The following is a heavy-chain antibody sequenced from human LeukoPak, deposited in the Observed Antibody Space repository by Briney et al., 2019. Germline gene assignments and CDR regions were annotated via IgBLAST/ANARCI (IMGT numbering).Heavy chain of an antibody. J-gene: IGHJ5*02. CDR3: ARLEGSGKLGWFDP. CDR2: ISSRSSYI. Sequence: PGGSLRLSCEASGFTFSSYSMNWVRQAPGKGLDWVSSISSRSSYIYYADSVKGRFTISRDNAKNSLYLQMNSLRAEDTAVYYCARLEGSGKLGWFDPWGQGTLVTVSS. D-gene: IGHD3-10*01. V-gene: IGHV3-21*01. CDR1: GFTFSSYS.